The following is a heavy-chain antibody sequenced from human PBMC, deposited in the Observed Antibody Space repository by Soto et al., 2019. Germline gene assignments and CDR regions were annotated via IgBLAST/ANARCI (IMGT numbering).Heavy chain of an antibody. V-gene: IGHV3-7*01. CDR3: ARDPGYSSFDY. D-gene: IGHD5-12*01. Sequence: DVQLVESGGGLVQPGGSLRPSCAASGFSFSGSWMSWVRQAPGRGLEFVANINQDGSVKNYVDSVKGRFTISRDNAKNSVFLQMNGLRDADSGVYYCARDPGYSSFDYWGQGTLVTVSS. CDR1: GFSFSGSW. CDR2: INQDGSVK. J-gene: IGHJ4*02.